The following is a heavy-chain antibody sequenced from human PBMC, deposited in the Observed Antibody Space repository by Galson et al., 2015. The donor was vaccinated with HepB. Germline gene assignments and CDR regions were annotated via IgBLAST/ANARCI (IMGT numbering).Heavy chain of an antibody. V-gene: IGHV3-30*03. CDR2: ISYDGSNK. Sequence: SLRLSCAASGFTFSSYGMHWVRQAPGKGLEWVAVISYDGSNKYYADSVKGRFTISRDNSKNTLYLQMNSLRAEDTAVYYCAALIVVVPAATPLGNGMDVWGQGTTVTVSS. CDR3: AALIVVVPAATPLGNGMDV. CDR1: GFTFSSYG. J-gene: IGHJ6*02. D-gene: IGHD2-2*01.